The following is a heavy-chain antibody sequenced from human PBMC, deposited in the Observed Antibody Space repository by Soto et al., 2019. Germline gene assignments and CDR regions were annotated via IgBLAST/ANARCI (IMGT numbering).Heavy chain of an antibody. J-gene: IGHJ5*02. CDR3: ARDIDSSGYDWFDP. CDR1: GGSISSGDYH. D-gene: IGHD3-22*01. V-gene: IGHV4-30-4*01. Sequence: PSETLSLTCTVSGGSISSGDYHWSWIRQPPGKGLEWIGYIYYSGSTYYNPSLKSRVTISVDTSKNQFSLKLSSVTAADTAVYYCARDIDSSGYDWFDPWGQGTLVTVSS. CDR2: IYYSGST.